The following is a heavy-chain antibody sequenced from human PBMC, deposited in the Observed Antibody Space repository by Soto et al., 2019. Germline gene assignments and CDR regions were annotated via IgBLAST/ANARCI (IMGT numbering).Heavy chain of an antibody. J-gene: IGHJ4*02. Sequence: QVHLVQSGGGVVQPGRSLRLSCAASGFTFSNDAMHWVRQAPGKGLEWVAVITYDGFTQNYADSVRGRFTVSRDNSKSTLSLQMNSLRPDDTAVYYCGRGPFSSSYIDYWGQGTLVTVSS. CDR1: GFTFSNDA. CDR2: ITYDGFTQ. V-gene: IGHV3-30*03. D-gene: IGHD6-6*01. CDR3: GRGPFSSSYIDY.